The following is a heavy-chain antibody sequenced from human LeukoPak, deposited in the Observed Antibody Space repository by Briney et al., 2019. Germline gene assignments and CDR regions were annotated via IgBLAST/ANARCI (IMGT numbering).Heavy chain of an antibody. CDR1: GGSFSGYY. J-gene: IGHJ4*02. CDR2: INHSGST. V-gene: IGHV4-34*01. D-gene: IGHD3-22*01. CDR3: AKYQAYSSGYYPIDY. Sequence: PSETLSLTCAVYGGSFSGYYWSWIRQPPGKGLEWIGEINHSGSTNYNPSLKSRVTISVDTSKNQFSLKLSSVTAADTAVYYCAKYQAYSSGYYPIDYWGQGTLVTVSS.